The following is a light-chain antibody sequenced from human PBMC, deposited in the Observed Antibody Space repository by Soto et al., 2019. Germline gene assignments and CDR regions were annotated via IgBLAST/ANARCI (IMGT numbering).Light chain of an antibody. J-gene: IGKJ1*01. Sequence: EIVLTQSPATLSLSPGERATLSRRASQSVSSYLAWYQQKPGQAPRLLIYDASNTATGIPARFSGSGSGTDFTLIIRRMETEDLAVYDCKQYGNSTWTVGQGTKVEIK. CDR2: DAS. CDR1: QSVSSY. V-gene: IGKV3-11*01. CDR3: KQYGNSTWT.